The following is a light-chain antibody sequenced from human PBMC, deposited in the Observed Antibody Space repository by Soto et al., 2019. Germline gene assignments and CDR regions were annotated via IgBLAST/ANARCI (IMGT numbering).Light chain of an antibody. CDR3: MQALQTPNT. Sequence: DSVMTHXPXSRXVXXXERASXXXMSXQSLLYSDGDNYLDWYLQKPGQSPQLLIYLASNRASGVPARFSGSGSGTYFTLKISRVEAEDVGLYYCMQALQTPNTFGQGTRLEIK. V-gene: IGKV2-28*01. J-gene: IGKJ5*01. CDR1: QSLLYSDGDNY. CDR2: LAS.